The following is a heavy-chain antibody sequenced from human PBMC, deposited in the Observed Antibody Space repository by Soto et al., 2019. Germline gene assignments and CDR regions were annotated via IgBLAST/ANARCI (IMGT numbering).Heavy chain of an antibody. J-gene: IGHJ6*02. D-gene: IGHD2-21*02. CDR3: ARDLWGYCGTDCYPLDV. CDR1: GGSINSGDYY. Sequence: PSETLSLTCTVSGGSINSGDYYWSWIRQPPGKGLEWIGYMYSTGSTVYNPSFKSRVTISVDTSKNQFSLKLNSVTAADTAVYYCARDLWGYCGTDCYPLDVWGQGTTVTVSS. V-gene: IGHV4-61*08. CDR2: MYSTGST.